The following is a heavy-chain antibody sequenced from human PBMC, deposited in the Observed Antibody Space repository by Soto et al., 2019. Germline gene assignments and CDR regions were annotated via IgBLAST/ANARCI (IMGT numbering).Heavy chain of an antibody. CDR1: GYTFTSYG. CDR3: ARTHAALGELSFHFDY. Sequence: QVQLVQYGAEVKKPGASVKVSCKASGYTFTSYGISWVRQAPGQGLEWMGWISAYNGNTNYAQKLQGRVTMTTDTSTSTAYMELRSLRSDDTAVYYCARTHAALGELSFHFDYWGQGTLVTVSS. J-gene: IGHJ4*02. D-gene: IGHD3-16*02. CDR2: ISAYNGNT. V-gene: IGHV1-18*01.